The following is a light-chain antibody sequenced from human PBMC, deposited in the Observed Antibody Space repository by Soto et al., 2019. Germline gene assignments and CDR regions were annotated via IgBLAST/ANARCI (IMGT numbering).Light chain of an antibody. V-gene: IGKV1-9*01. J-gene: IGKJ1*01. CDR1: QGISSY. Sequence: DIQLTQSPSFLSASVGDRVTITCRASQGISSYLAWYQQKPGNAPKLLIYAASTLQSGVPSRFSGSGSWTEFTLTISSLQPEDFATYYCQQLNSYPRTFGQGTKVEIK. CDR2: AAS. CDR3: QQLNSYPRT.